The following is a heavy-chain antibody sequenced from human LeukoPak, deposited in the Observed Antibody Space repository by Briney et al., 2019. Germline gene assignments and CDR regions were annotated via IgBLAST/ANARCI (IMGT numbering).Heavy chain of an antibody. D-gene: IGHD3-3*01. V-gene: IGHV5-51*01. CDR2: IYPGDSDV. CDR1: GYNFPSHW. J-gene: IGHJ1*01. CDR3: AKAAESFGVVTVGLYCFAS. Sequence: GESLKISCQTSGYNFPSHWIAWVRQIPGKGLEWMGIIYPGDSDVRYNPSFQGQVTISVDKTVKTAYLQWSSLRASDTARYYCAKAAESFGVVTVGLYCFASWGQGTLVTVSS.